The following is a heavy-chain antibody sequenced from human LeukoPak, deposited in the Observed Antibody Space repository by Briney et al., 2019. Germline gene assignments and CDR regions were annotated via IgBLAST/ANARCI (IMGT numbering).Heavy chain of an antibody. Sequence: GGSLRLSCAASGFTFSSYAMHWVRQAPGKGLEWVAVISYDGSNEYYADSVKGRFTVSRDNAKNSLYLQINSLRAEDTAVYYCARSSYSSSSSVWGQGTMVTVSS. J-gene: IGHJ3*01. D-gene: IGHD6-6*01. V-gene: IGHV3-30-3*01. CDR1: GFTFSSYA. CDR3: ARSSYSSSSSV. CDR2: ISYDGSNE.